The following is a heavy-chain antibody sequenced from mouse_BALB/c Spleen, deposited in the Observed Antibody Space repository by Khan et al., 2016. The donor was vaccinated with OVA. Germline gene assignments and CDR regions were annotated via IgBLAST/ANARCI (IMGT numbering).Heavy chain of an antibody. Sequence: EVQLQESGPGLVKPSQTVSLTCTVTGISITSGNYRWSWLRQFPGNNLEWIGNIYYSGTVTYNPSLTSRTTITRDTSKNQFFLEMNSLTAEDTATYYCARDYGSLYWYFDVWGAGTTVTVSS. CDR1: GISITSGNYR. CDR2: IYYSGTV. V-gene: IGHV3-5*02. CDR3: ARDYGSLYWYFDV. J-gene: IGHJ1*01. D-gene: IGHD1-1*01.